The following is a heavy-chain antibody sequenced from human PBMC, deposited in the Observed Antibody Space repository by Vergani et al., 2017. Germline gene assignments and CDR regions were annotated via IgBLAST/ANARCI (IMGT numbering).Heavy chain of an antibody. D-gene: IGHD2-21*02. V-gene: IGHV3-48*03. Sequence: EVQLVESGGGLVQPGGSLRLSCAASGFTFSSYEMNWVRQAPGKGLEWVSYISSSGSTIYYADSVKGRFTISRDNAKNSLSLQMNSLRAEDTAVYYCAYIVVVTAITPLIHAFDIWGQGTMVTVSS. CDR3: AYIVVVTAITPLIHAFDI. CDR2: ISSSGSTI. CDR1: GFTFSSYE. J-gene: IGHJ3*02.